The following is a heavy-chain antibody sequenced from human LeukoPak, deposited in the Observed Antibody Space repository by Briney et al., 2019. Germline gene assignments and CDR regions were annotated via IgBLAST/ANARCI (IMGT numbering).Heavy chain of an antibody. CDR1: GGSNSSYY. Sequence: SETLSLTCTVSGGSNSSYYWSWIRQPPGKGLEWIGYIYYSGSTYYNPSLKSRVTISVDTSKNQFSLKLSSVTAADTAVNYCARTGRGYYDFWSGYPRAAFDIWGQGTMVTVSS. CDR2: IYYSGST. V-gene: IGHV4-59*06. D-gene: IGHD3-3*01. J-gene: IGHJ3*02. CDR3: ARTGRGYYDFWSGYPRAAFDI.